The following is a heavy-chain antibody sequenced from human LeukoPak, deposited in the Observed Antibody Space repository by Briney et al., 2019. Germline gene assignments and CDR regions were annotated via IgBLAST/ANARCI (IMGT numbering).Heavy chain of an antibody. CDR3: ATLVSTRYYFDY. J-gene: IGHJ4*02. D-gene: IGHD5/OR15-5a*01. CDR2: IYHSGIT. V-gene: IGHV4-38-2*02. Sequence: AETLSLTCTLSDYPISCGYGYYWGWIRQPPGKGLEWNGNIYHSGITYYNHFNSSLKSRVTISIDTSKNQFSFRLTSVTAAVTAVYFCATLVSTRYYFDYWGQGTLVTVSS. CDR1: DYPISCGYGYY.